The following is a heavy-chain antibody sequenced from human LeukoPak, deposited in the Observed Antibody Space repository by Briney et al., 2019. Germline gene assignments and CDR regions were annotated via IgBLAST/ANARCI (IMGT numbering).Heavy chain of an antibody. CDR1: GFTFSSYG. CDR2: ISYDGSNK. J-gene: IGHJ4*02. Sequence: PGRSLRLSCAASGFTFSSYGMHWVRQAPGKGLEWVAVISYDGSNKYYADSVKGRFTISRDNSKNTLYLQMNSLRAEDTAVYYCAKDRDITMVRGAKDISDGIDYWGQGTLVTVSS. D-gene: IGHD3-10*01. CDR3: AKDRDITMVRGAKDISDGIDY. V-gene: IGHV3-30*18.